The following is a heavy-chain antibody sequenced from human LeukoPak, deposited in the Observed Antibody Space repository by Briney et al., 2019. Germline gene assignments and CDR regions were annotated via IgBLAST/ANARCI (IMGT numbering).Heavy chain of an antibody. CDR3: ARVKHRYSSGWYDDY. CDR1: GGSISSSSYY. CDR2: IYYSGST. J-gene: IGHJ4*02. D-gene: IGHD6-19*01. V-gene: IGHV4-39*07. Sequence: PSETLSLTCTVSGGSISSSSYYWGWIRQPPGKGLEWIGSIYYSGSTYYNPSLKSRVTISVDTSKNQFSLKLSSVTAADTAVYYCARVKHRYSSGWYDDYWGQGTLVTVSS.